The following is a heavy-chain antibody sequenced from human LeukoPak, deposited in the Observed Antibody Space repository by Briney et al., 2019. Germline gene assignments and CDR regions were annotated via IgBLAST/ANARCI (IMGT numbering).Heavy chain of an antibody. CDR1: GGSFSGYY. D-gene: IGHD5-18*01. CDR2: INHSGST. CDR3: AREGQLWPLLDY. J-gene: IGHJ4*02. Sequence: SETLSLTCAVYGGSFSGYYWSWIRQPPGKGLEWIGEINHSGSTNYNPSLKSRVTISVDASKNQFSLKLSSVTAADTAVYYCAREGQLWPLLDYWGQGTLVTVSS. V-gene: IGHV4-34*01.